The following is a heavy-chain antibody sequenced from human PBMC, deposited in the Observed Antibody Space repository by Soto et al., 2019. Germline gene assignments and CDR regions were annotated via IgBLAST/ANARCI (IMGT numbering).Heavy chain of an antibody. CDR1: GFTFSRYE. CDR3: ARDPAIYSGNFDYGLDV. V-gene: IGHV3-48*03. CDR2: IGTSGKTI. J-gene: IGHJ6*02. Sequence: EVQLGESGGGLVQAGGSLRLFCAVSGFTFSRYEMNWVRQAPGKGLEWVSYIGTSGKTIYYADSVRGLFTISRDNAKNSLYRQMNSLRAEDTAVYYCARDPAIYSGNFDYGLDVWGQGTTVTVSS. D-gene: IGHD4-4*01.